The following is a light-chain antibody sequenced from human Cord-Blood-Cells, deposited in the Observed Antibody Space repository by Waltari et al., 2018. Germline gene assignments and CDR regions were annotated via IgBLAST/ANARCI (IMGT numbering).Light chain of an antibody. Sequence: AIQLTQSPSSLSASVGDRVTITCRARQGISSALAWYQQKPGKAPKLLIYEASSLESGVPSRFSGSGSGRDFTLTISSRQPEDFATCYGQQFNSYRHFGPGTRV. V-gene: IGKV1-13*02. CDR1: QGISSA. J-gene: IGKJ3*01. CDR2: EAS. CDR3: QQFNSYRH.